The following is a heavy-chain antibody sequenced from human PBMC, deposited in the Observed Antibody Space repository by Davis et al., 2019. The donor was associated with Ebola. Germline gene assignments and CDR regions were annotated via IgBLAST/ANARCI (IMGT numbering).Heavy chain of an antibody. CDR1: GFTFSRYW. Sequence: GESLKISCAASGFTFSRYWMSWVRQAPGKGLEWVANIKQDASEKYYVDSVKGRFTISRDNAKNSLYLQMNSLRAEDTAVYYCARGGRDGMDVWGQGTTVTVS. J-gene: IGHJ6*02. CDR3: ARGGRDGMDV. V-gene: IGHV3-7*03. CDR2: IKQDASEK.